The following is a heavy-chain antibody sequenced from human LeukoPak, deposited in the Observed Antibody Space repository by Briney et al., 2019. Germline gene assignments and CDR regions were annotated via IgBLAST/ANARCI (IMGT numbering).Heavy chain of an antibody. Sequence: GGSLRLSCAASGFTVSSNYMSWVRQAPGKGLEWVSVIYSGGSTYYADSVKGRFTISRDNSKNTLYLQMNSLRAEDTAVYYYARESRGGRYFDYWGQGTLVTVSS. D-gene: IGHD3-16*01. J-gene: IGHJ4*02. CDR3: ARESRGGRYFDY. CDR2: IYSGGST. CDR1: GFTVSSNY. V-gene: IGHV3-66*02.